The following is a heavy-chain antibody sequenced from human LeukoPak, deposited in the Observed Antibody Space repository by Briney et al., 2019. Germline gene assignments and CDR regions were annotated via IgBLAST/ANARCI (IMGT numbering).Heavy chain of an antibody. CDR1: GGSITNTNY. Sequence: SGTLSLACGVSGGSITNTNYWTWVRQPPGKGLEWIGEVNLQGSTNYNPSLMGRVAIAVDTSENHISLQLTSVTAADTAVYYCAREGGPYRPLDYSGQGTLVTVSS. V-gene: IGHV4-4*02. CDR2: VNLQGST. J-gene: IGHJ4*02. CDR3: AREGGPYRPLDY.